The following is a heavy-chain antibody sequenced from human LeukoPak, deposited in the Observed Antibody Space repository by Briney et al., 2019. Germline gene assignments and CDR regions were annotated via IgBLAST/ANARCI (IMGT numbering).Heavy chain of an antibody. J-gene: IGHJ4*02. Sequence: VASVKVSCKASGYTLTGYYMHWVRQAPGQGLEWMGWINPNSGGTNYAQKFQGRVTMTRDTSISTAYMELSRLRSDDTAVYYCARNPGSIAAAGEADYWGQGTLVTVSS. CDR2: INPNSGGT. CDR3: ARNPGSIAAAGEADY. V-gene: IGHV1-2*02. D-gene: IGHD6-13*01. CDR1: GYTLTGYY.